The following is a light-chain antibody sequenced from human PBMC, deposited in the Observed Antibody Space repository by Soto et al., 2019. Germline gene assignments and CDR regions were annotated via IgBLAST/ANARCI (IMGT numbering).Light chain of an antibody. CDR3: QQYSNWPLT. CDR1: QSVSSS. V-gene: IGKV3-15*01. J-gene: IGKJ4*01. Sequence: ETVMTQSPATLSVSPGERATLSCRASQSVSSSLAWYQQKPGQAPRLLIYDASTRATDVPARFSGSGSGTEFTLTVSSLQSEHFAVYHCQQYSNWPLTFGGGTKV. CDR2: DAS.